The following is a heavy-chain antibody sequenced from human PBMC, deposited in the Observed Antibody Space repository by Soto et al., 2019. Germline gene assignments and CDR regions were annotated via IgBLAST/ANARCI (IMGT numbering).Heavy chain of an antibody. J-gene: IGHJ6*03. CDR1: GVTISSGGYL. Sequence: SETLSLTCTVSGVTISSGGYLWTWIRQHPGEGLEWIGYISYSGSAYYAPSLNSRVTISLDRSKNQFSLKLSSVTAADTAVYYCARVHGSGSPLIHYYYYYMDVWGKGTTVTVSS. CDR3: ARVHGSGSPLIHYYYYYMDV. D-gene: IGHD3-10*01. V-gene: IGHV4-31*03. CDR2: ISYSGSA.